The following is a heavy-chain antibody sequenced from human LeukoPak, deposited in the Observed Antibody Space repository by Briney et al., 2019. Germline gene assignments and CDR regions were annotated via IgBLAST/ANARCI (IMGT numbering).Heavy chain of an antibody. CDR2: ISAYNGNT. V-gene: IGHV1-18*04. CDR1: ADTFTGHY. D-gene: IGHD6-19*01. CDR3: ARDRVKRGSGWYGETDFDY. J-gene: IGHJ4*02. Sequence: GASVKVSCKASADTFTGHYIHWVRQAPGQGLEWMGWISAYNGNTNYAQKLQGRVTMTTDTSTSTAYMELRSLRSDDTAVYYCARDRVKRGSGWYGETDFDYWGQGTLVTVSS.